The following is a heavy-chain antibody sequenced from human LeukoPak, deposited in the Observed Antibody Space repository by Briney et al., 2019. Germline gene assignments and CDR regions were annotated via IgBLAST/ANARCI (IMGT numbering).Heavy chain of an antibody. V-gene: IGHV4-61*02. Sequence: PSETLSLTCTVSGGSISSGSYYWSWIRQPAGKGLEWIGRIYTSGSTNYNPSLKSRVTISVDRSKNQFSLKLSSVTAADTAVYYCARGSTLEWLSRKYYFDYWGQGTLVTVSS. D-gene: IGHD3-3*01. CDR3: ARGSTLEWLSRKYYFDY. CDR2: IYTSGST. J-gene: IGHJ4*02. CDR1: GGSISSGSYY.